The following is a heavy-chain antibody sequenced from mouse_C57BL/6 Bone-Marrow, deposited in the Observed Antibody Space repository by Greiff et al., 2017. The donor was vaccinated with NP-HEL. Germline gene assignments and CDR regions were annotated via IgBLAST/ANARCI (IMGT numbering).Heavy chain of an antibody. J-gene: IGHJ3*01. CDR3: ARVSTMVKWVAY. D-gene: IGHD2-2*01. CDR2: IDPSDSYT. V-gene: IGHV1-59*01. CDR1: GYTFTSYW. Sequence: QVQLQQPGAELVRPGTSVKLSCKASGYTFTSYWMHWVKQRPGQGLEWIGVIDPSDSYTNYTQKFKGKATLTVDTSSSTAYMQLSSLTSKNSAVYYSARVSTMVKWVAYWGQGTLVTVSA.